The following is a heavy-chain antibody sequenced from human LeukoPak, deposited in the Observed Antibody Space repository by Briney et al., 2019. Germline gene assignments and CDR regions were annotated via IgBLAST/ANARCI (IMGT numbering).Heavy chain of an antibody. D-gene: IGHD3-22*01. V-gene: IGHV3-7*01. CDR3: ARDLRPYYYDSSGYSSFDY. CDR1: GFTFSSYW. Sequence: PGGSLRLSCAASGFTFSSYWMSWVRQAPGKGLEWVANIKQDGSEKYYVDSVKGRLTISRDNAKNSLYLQMNSLRAEDTAVYYCARDLRPYYYDSSGYSSFDYWGQGTLVTVSS. J-gene: IGHJ4*02. CDR2: IKQDGSEK.